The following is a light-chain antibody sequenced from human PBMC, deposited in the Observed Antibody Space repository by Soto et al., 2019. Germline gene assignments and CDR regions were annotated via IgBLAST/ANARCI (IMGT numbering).Light chain of an antibody. V-gene: IGLV3-21*04. Sequence: SYVLTQPPSVSVAPGKTARITCGGNHIGSKSVHWYQQRPGQAPVLVIYYASDRPSGIPERFSGSNSGNTATLTISRVEAGDEAAYYCQVWDTSSDPSWVFGGGTNLTVL. CDR3: QVWDTSSDPSWV. J-gene: IGLJ3*02. CDR1: HIGSKS. CDR2: YAS.